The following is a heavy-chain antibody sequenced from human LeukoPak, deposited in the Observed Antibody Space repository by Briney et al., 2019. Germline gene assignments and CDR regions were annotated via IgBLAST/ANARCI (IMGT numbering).Heavy chain of an antibody. CDR3: ARIWGISTSCYDCWFDP. J-gene: IGHJ5*02. D-gene: IGHD2-2*01. CDR2: INPNSGGT. CDR1: GYTFTGYY. Sequence: ASVKVSCKASGYTFTGYYMHWVRQAPGQGLEWMGWINPNSGGTNYAQKFQGRVTMTRDTSISTAYMELSRLRSDDTAVYYCARIWGISTSCYDCWFDPWGQGTLVTVSS. V-gene: IGHV1-2*02.